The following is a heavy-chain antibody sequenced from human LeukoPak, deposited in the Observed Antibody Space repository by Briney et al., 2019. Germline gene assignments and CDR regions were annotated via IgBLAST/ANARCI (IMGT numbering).Heavy chain of an antibody. D-gene: IGHD1-26*01. CDR2: ISGGGGST. CDR3: AKDLYSGSHAECFQH. J-gene: IGHJ1*01. Sequence: GGSLRPSCAASGFTFSSYAMSWVRQAPGKGLEWVSGISGGGGSTYYADSVKGRFTISRDNSEDTLYLQMSSLRAEDTAVYYCAKDLYSGSHAECFQHWGQGTLVTVSS. V-gene: IGHV3-23*01. CDR1: GFTFSSYA.